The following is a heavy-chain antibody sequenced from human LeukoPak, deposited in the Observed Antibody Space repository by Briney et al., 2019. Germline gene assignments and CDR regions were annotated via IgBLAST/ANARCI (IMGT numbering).Heavy chain of an antibody. D-gene: IGHD1-7*01. V-gene: IGHV4-4*02. CDR2: IYHSGST. CDR1: GGSISSSNW. J-gene: IGHJ5*02. Sequence: SGTLSLTCAVSGGSISSSNWWSWVRQPPGKGLEWIGEIYHSGSTNYNPSLKSRVTISVDKSKNQFSLKLSSVTAADTAVYYCARVRPHRTNWFDPWGQGTLVTVSS. CDR3: ARVRPHRTNWFDP.